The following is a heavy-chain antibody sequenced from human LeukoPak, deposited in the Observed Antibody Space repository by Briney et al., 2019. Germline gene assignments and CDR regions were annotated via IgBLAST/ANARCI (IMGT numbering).Heavy chain of an antibody. V-gene: IGHV3-30-3*01. CDR2: ISYDGSNK. CDR1: GFTFSSYA. Sequence: PGRSLRLSCAASGFTFSSYAMHWVRQAPGKGLEWVAVISYDGSNKYYADSVKGRFTISRDNSKNTLYLQMNSLRAEDTAVYYCARGGCDFWSTFGYWGQGTLVTVSS. CDR3: ARGGCDFWSTFGY. J-gene: IGHJ4*02. D-gene: IGHD3-3*01.